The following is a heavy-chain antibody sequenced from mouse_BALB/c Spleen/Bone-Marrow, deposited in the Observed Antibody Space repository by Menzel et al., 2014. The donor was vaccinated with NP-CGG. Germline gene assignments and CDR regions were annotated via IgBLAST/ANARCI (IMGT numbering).Heavy chain of an antibody. CDR1: GDSITSGY. D-gene: IGHD1-1*01. Sequence: DVHLVESGPSLVKPSQTLSLTCSVTGDSITSGYWNWIRKFPGNKLEYMGYISYSGSTYYNPSLKSRISITRDTSKNXYYLQLNSVTTEDTATYYCASPLITTVVAPFAYWGQGTLVTVSA. J-gene: IGHJ3*01. CDR2: ISYSGST. V-gene: IGHV3-8*02. CDR3: ASPLITTVVAPFAY.